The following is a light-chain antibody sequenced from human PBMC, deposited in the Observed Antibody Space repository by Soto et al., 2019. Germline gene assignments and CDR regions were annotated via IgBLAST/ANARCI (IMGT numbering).Light chain of an antibody. CDR2: GAS. V-gene: IGKV3-20*01. CDR1: QSVSSSY. Sequence: EIVLTQSPGTLSLSPGERATLSCRASQSVSSSYLAWYQQTPGQAPRLLIYGASSRATGIPDRFSGSGSGTDFTLTISRLEPEDFAVYYCQQYGSSPFTFGPGTKVDLK. J-gene: IGKJ3*01. CDR3: QQYGSSPFT.